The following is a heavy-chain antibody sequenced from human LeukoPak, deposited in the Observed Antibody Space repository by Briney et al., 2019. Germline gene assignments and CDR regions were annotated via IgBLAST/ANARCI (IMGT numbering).Heavy chain of an antibody. V-gene: IGHV3-48*01. CDR1: GFTFSSYS. CDR3: AKLTGTTGGVFDY. CDR2: ISSSSSTI. D-gene: IGHD1-7*01. Sequence: PGGSLRLSCAASGFTFSSYSMNWVRQAPGKGLEWVSYISSSSSTIYYADSVKGRFTISRDNSKNTLYLQMNSLRAEDTAVYYCAKLTGTTGGVFDYWGQGTLVTVSS. J-gene: IGHJ4*02.